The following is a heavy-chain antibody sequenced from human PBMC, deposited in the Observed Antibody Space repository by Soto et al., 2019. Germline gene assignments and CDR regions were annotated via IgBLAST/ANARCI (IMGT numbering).Heavy chain of an antibody. V-gene: IGHV4-4*02. Sequence: QVQLQESGPGLVKPSETLSLTCAISGGSMNSGNWWSWVRQPPGKELEWIGEIYHTGSTNYNPSLKRRVTTSGDKSKNQFSLKMKSVPAADTAVDYCARNVAREVTLDYWGQGTLVTVSS. J-gene: IGHJ4*02. CDR1: GGSMNSGNW. D-gene: IGHD2-21*02. CDR2: IYHTGST. CDR3: ARNVAREVTLDY.